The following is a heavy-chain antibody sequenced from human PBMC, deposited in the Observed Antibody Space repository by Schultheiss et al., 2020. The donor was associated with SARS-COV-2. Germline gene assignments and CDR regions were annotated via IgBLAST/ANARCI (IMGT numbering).Heavy chain of an antibody. Sequence: SVKVSCKASGGTFSSYAISWVRQAPGQGLEWMGGIIPIFGTANYAQKFQGRVTITADESTSTAYMELRSLRSDDTAVYYCARGGSYRDWYFDLWGRGTLVTVSS. J-gene: IGHJ2*01. V-gene: IGHV1-69*13. CDR2: IIPIFGTA. D-gene: IGHD1-26*01. CDR3: ARGGSYRDWYFDL. CDR1: GGTFSSYA.